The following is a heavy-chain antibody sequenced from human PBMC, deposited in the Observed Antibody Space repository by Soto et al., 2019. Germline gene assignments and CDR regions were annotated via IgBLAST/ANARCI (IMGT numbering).Heavy chain of an antibody. V-gene: IGHV3-23*01. J-gene: IGHJ4*02. Sequence: GGSLRLSCAASGFTFSSYAMSWVRQAPGKGLEWVSAISGSGGSTYYADSVKGRFTIARDNSKNTLYLQMNSLRAEDTAVYYCAKFHGDGVAYYFDYWGQGTLVIVSS. CDR2: ISGSGGST. D-gene: IGHD7-27*01. CDR3: AKFHGDGVAYYFDY. CDR1: GFTFSSYA.